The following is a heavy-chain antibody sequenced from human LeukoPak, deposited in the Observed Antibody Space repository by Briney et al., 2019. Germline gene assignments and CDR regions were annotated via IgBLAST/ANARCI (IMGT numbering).Heavy chain of an antibody. D-gene: IGHD2-21*01. CDR2: IYPDDSDT. V-gene: IGHV5-51*01. CDR3: ARHIQGGLFEY. CDR1: GYIFPNYW. J-gene: IGHJ4*02. Sequence: GESLKISCKGSGYIFPNYWIAWVRQMPGKGLEWMWIIYPDDSDTRYSPSFQGQVTISADNSISTAYLQWSSLRASDTAMYYCARHIQGGLFEYWGQGTLVTVSS.